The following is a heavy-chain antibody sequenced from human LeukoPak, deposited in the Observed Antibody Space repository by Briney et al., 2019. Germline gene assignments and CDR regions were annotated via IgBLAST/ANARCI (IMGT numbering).Heavy chain of an antibody. D-gene: IGHD3-3*01. CDR2: IKHDGSEK. Sequence: GGSLRLSCAASGLIFTNYFMSWVRQAPGKGLEWVASIKHDGSEKYYVDSVRGRFTISRDNTMNSLYLQMGSLRAEDTAVYYCATDRGWRTSGYYLYYFEYWGQGTLVTFSS. J-gene: IGHJ4*02. V-gene: IGHV3-7*01. CDR3: ATDRGWRTSGYYLYYFEY. CDR1: GLIFTNYF.